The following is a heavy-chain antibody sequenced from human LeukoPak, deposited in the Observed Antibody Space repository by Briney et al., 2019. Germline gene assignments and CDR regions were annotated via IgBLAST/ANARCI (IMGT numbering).Heavy chain of an antibody. V-gene: IGHV4-59*01. J-gene: IGHJ4*02. Sequence: SETLSLTCTVSGGSISSYYWSWIRQPPGKGLEWIGHIYYSGSTNYNPSLKSRVTISVDTSKNQFSLKLSSVTAADTAVYYCARLYSSSWGQGTLVTVSS. D-gene: IGHD6-13*01. CDR1: GGSISSYY. CDR2: IYYSGST. CDR3: ARLYSSS.